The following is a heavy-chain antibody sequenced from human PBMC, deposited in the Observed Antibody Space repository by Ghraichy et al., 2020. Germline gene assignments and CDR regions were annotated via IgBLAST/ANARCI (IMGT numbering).Heavy chain of an antibody. V-gene: IGHV6-1*01. D-gene: IGHD5-12*01. J-gene: IGHJ4*02. Sequence: SQTLSLTCAMSGDSVSSNSVAWNWIRPSPSRGLEWLGRTYYRAKGYNEYAVSVKSRLTINPDTSQNLVSMLLNSVTPEDTAVYYCARGYSDYAFKIWGQGTLVTASS. CDR1: GDSVSSNSVA. CDR3: ARGYSDYAFKI. CDR2: TYYRAKGYN.